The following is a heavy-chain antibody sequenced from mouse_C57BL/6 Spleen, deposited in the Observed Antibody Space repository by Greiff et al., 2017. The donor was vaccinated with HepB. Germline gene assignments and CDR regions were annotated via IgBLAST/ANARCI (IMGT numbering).Heavy chain of an antibody. V-gene: IGHV1-61*01. J-gene: IGHJ2*01. CDR1: GYTFTSYW. CDR2: IYPSDSET. D-gene: IGHD4-1*01. Sequence: QVQLQQPGAELVRPGSSVKLSCKASGYTFTSYWMDWVKQRPGQGLEWIGNIYPSDSETHYNQKFKDKATLTVDKSSSTAYMQLSSLTSEDSAVYYCVRNWPHFDYWGQGTTLTVSS. CDR3: VRNWPHFDY.